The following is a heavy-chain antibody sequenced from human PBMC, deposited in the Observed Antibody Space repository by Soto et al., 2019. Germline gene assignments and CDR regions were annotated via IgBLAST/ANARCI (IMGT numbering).Heavy chain of an antibody. Sequence: QVQLVQSGAEVKKPGASVKVSCKASGYTFTTYDINWVRQATGQGLEWMGWMNPNSGNTGYAQKFQGRVTMTRHTSISTGYTEMGRLRSEDTALYYCSRGFFGSRDILTSFWGQGTMVTVS. D-gene: IGHD3-9*01. CDR1: GYTFTTYD. J-gene: IGHJ3*01. CDR3: SRGFFGSRDILTSF. V-gene: IGHV1-8*01. CDR2: MNPNSGNT.